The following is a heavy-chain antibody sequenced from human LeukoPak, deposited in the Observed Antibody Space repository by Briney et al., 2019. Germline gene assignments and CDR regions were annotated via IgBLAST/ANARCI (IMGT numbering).Heavy chain of an antibody. J-gene: IGHJ4*02. CDR3: ARDSAGDYFDY. Sequence: SETLSLTCTVSGGSISSYYWSWIRQPPGKGLEWIGYIYYSGSTNYNPSLKSRVTTSVDTSKNQFSLKLSSVTAADTAVYYCARDSAGDYFDYWGQGTLVTVSS. D-gene: IGHD1-26*01. CDR1: GGSISSYY. CDR2: IYYSGST. V-gene: IGHV4-59*01.